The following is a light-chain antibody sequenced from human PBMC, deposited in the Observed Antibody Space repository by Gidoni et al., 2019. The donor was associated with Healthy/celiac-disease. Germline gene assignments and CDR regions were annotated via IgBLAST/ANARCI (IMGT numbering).Light chain of an antibody. CDR1: QSVSSY. CDR3: QHRSNCPPMLT. V-gene: IGKV3-11*01. J-gene: IGKJ3*01. Sequence: EIVLTQSTATLSLSPGERATLSCRASQSVSSYLAWYQQKPGQAPRLLIYDASTRATGIPARFSGSGSGPAFTLTLSILEPEAFAVYSCQHRSNCPPMLTFXPXTKVDIK. CDR2: DAS.